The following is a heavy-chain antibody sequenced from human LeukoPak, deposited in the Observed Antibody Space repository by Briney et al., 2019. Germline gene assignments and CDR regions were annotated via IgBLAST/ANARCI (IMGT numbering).Heavy chain of an antibody. CDR3: AKWMSRIQAFDI. J-gene: IGHJ3*02. Sequence: PGGSLRLSCAASGFIFSNDDMSWVRQAPGKGLEWVACIGGSGGAILYADSVKGRFTISRDNSKSTLYLQMNSLRADDTALYFCAKWMSRIQAFDIWGQGTMVTVS. CDR2: IGGSGGAI. CDR1: GFIFSNDD. D-gene: IGHD5-12*01. V-gene: IGHV3-23*01.